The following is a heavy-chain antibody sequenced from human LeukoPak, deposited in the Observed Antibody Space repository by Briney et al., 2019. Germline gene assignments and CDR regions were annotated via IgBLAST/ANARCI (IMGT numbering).Heavy chain of an antibody. Sequence: PSETLSLTCIVSGGSIGTYYRSWIRQSPGKGLEWIGYIYVTGSTRYNPYLQSRVTISVDTSRNQFFLKMSSVTAADTAVYYCARHIGGGIEDMDVWGAGTKVTVSS. D-gene: IGHD3-16*02. CDR3: ARHIGGGIEDMDV. J-gene: IGHJ6*03. CDR2: IYVTGST. V-gene: IGHV4-59*08. CDR1: GGSIGTYY.